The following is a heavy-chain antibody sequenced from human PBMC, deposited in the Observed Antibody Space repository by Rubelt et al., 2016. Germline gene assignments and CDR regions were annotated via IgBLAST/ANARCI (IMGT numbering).Heavy chain of an antibody. CDR2: IKEDGSDK. V-gene: IGHV3-7*02. CDR1: GFSLSSYS. D-gene: IGHD3-10*01. J-gene: IGHJ4*02. Sequence: EVQLVESGGGLVQPGGSLRLSCAASGFSLSSYSMNWVRQAPGTGLEWVANIKEDGSDKHYVDSVKGRFTISRDNAKKSVYLQMNSLRAEDTAGYFCAGRVLVGGCFDYWGQGTLVTVAS. CDR3: AGRVLVGGCFDY.